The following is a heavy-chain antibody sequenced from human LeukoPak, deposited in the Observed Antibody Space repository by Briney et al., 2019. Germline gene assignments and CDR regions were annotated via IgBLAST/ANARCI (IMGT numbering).Heavy chain of an antibody. CDR3: ARDSSSEVYYYDSSGYRY. CDR1: GFTFSSYA. J-gene: IGHJ4*02. D-gene: IGHD3-22*01. CDR2: ISYDGSNK. V-gene: IGHV3-30*04. Sequence: GGSLRLSCAASGFTFSSYAMHWVRQAPGKGLEWVAVISYDGSNKYYADSVKGRFTISRDNSKNTLYLQMNSLRAEDTAVYYCARDSSSEVYYYDSSGYRYWGQGTLVTVSS.